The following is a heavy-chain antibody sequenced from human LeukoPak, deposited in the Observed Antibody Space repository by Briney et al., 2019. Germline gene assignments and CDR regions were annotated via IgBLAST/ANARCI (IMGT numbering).Heavy chain of an antibody. V-gene: IGHV4-30-2*01. CDR1: GGSISSGGYY. CDR3: ARVHSSGYYFGWFDP. J-gene: IGHJ5*02. D-gene: IGHD3-22*01. CDR2: IYHSGST. Sequence: SSETLSLTCTVSGGSISSGGYYWSWIRQPPGKGLEWIGYIYHSGSTYYNPSLKSRVTISVDRSKNQFSLKLSSVTAADTAVYYCARVHSSGYYFGWFDPWGQGTLVTVSS.